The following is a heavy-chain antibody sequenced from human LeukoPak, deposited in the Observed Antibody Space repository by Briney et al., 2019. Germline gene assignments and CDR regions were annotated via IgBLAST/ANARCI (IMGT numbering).Heavy chain of an antibody. CDR1: GYSISSGYY. Sequence: SETLSLTCAVSGYSISSGYYWGWIRQPPGKGLEWIGSIYHSGSTYYNPSLKSRVTISVDTSKNQFSLKLSSVTAADTAVYYCVRRLYSSSYWYFDLWGRGTLVTVSS. CDR3: VRRLYSSSYWYFDL. V-gene: IGHV4-38-2*01. CDR2: IYHSGST. D-gene: IGHD6-6*01. J-gene: IGHJ2*01.